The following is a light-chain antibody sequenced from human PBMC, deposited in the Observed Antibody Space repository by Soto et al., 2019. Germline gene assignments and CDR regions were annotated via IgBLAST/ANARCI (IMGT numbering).Light chain of an antibody. J-gene: IGLJ2*01. Sequence: QSALTQPASVSGSPGQSITISCTGTSSDVGGYNYVSWYQQHPGKAPKLMIYDVSNRPSGVSNRFSGSKSGNTASLTISGLQGSDEADYYCSSYTSSSTPVVFGGGTKLTVL. CDR1: SSDVGGYNY. V-gene: IGLV2-14*01. CDR3: SSYTSSSTPVV. CDR2: DVS.